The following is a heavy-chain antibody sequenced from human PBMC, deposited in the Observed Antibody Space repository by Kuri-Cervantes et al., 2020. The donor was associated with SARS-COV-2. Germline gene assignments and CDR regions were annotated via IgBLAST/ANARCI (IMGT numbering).Heavy chain of an antibody. CDR1: GYTVTSYG. Sequence: VSEKVSCKDSGYTVTSYGISWVRQAPGQGLEWMGWISAYNGNTNYAQKLQGRVTMTTDTSTSTAYMELRSLRSDDTALYYCARGSLCCTALSWGQGTLVTVSS. D-gene: IGHD3-10*02. V-gene: IGHV1-18*01. J-gene: IGHJ4*02. CDR2: ISAYNGNT. CDR3: ARGSLCCTALS.